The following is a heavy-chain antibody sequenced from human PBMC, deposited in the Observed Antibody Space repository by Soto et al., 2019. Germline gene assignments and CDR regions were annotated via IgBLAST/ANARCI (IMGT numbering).Heavy chain of an antibody. CDR2: ITSSSSTI. V-gene: IGHV3-48*02. Sequence: GGSLRPSCAASGFTFSNYATTWVRQAPGRGLEWLSYITSSSSTIYYADSVKGRFTISRDNAKNSLYLQMNSLRDEDTAVYYCARGFWYVDLWGRGTLVTVSS. CDR3: ARGFWYVDL. CDR1: GFTFSNYA. J-gene: IGHJ2*01.